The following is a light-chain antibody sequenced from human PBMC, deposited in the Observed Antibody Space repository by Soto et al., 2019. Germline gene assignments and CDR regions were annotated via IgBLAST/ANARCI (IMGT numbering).Light chain of an antibody. V-gene: IGKV3-15*01. CDR2: GAS. J-gene: IGKJ1*01. CDR1: QSHSNN. Sequence: EIVLMQSPGTLSLSPGERATLSCRASQSHSNNYLAWCQQKPGQTPRLLIYGASTRATGIPARFSGSGSGTEFTLTISSLQSEDFAVYYCQQYNNWPRTFGQGTKVDIK. CDR3: QQYNNWPRT.